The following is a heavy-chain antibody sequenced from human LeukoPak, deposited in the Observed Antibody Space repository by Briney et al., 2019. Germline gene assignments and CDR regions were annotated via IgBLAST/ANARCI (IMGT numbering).Heavy chain of an antibody. J-gene: IGHJ5*02. CDR1: GGSISSYY. Sequence: SETLSLTCTVSGGSISSYYWNWIRQPAGKGLEWIGRIYTSGNINYNPSLKSRVTISVDTPKNQFSLKLSSVTAADTAVYYCARAPPSSSWYDVDPWGQGTLVTVSS. D-gene: IGHD6-13*01. CDR2: IYTSGNI. CDR3: ARAPPSSSWYDVDP. V-gene: IGHV4-4*07.